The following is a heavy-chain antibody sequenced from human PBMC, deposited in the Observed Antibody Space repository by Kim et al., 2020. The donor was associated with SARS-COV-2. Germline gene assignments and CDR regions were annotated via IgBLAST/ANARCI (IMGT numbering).Heavy chain of an antibody. Sequence: GGSLRLSCAASGFTVSSYVMSWVRQTPGKGLEWVSLIYPDGYPYYADSVKGRFTISRDTSESTLYLQMNSLRADDTGVYYCGRLDFGDDYWGQGTLVTVSS. J-gene: IGHJ4*02. V-gene: IGHV3-53*01. CDR2: IYPDGYP. D-gene: IGHD4-17*01. CDR1: GFTVSSYV. CDR3: GRLDFGDDY.